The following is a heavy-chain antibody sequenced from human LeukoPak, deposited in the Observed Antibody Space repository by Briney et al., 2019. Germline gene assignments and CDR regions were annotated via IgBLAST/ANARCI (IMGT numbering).Heavy chain of an antibody. CDR3: ATWSLQLLVSSAFDI. CDR1: GGTFSSYA. V-gene: IGHV1-69*13. J-gene: IGHJ3*02. Sequence: SVKVSCKASGGTFSSYAISWVRQAPGQGLEWMGGIIPIFGTANYAQKFQGRVTITADESTSTAYMELSSLRSEDTAVYYCATWSLQLLVSSAFDIWGQGTMVTVSS. CDR2: IIPIFGTA. D-gene: IGHD6-13*01.